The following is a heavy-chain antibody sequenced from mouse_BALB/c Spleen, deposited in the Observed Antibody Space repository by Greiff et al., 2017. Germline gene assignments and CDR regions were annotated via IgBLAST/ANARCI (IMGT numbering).Heavy chain of an antibody. CDR1: GFTFSDFY. J-gene: IGHJ3*01. Sequence: EVMLVESGGGLVQPGGSLRLSCATSGFTFSDFYMEWVRQPPGKRLEWIAASRNKANDYTTEYSASVKGRFIVSRDTSQSILYLQMNALRAEDTAIYYCAREAPLGRGFAYWGQGTLVTVSA. CDR3: AREAPLGRGFAY. CDR2: SRNKANDYTT. D-gene: IGHD4-1*01. V-gene: IGHV7-1*02.